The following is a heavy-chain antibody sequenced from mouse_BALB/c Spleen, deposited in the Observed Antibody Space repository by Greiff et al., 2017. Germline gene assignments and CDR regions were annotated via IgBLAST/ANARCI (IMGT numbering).Heavy chain of an antibody. CDR2: INPGSGGT. Sequence: VQLQQSGAELVRPGTSVKVSCKASGYAFTNYLIEWVKQRPGQGLEWIGVINPGSGGTNYNEKFKGKATLTADKSSSTAYMQLSSLTSDDSAVYFCAVYDSTCFAYWGQGTLVTVSA. D-gene: IGHD2-3*01. CDR3: AVYDSTCFAY. CDR1: GYAFTNYL. V-gene: IGHV1-54*01. J-gene: IGHJ3*01.